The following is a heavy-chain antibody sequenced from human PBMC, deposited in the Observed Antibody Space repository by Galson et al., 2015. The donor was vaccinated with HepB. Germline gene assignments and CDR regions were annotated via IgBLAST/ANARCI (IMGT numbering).Heavy chain of an antibody. D-gene: IGHD3-16*01. CDR3: ARDWGFDY. CDR2: ISYDGYII. V-gene: IGHV3-30-3*01. CDR1: KFTLSSYT. J-gene: IGHJ4*02. Sequence: LRLSCAASKFTLSSYTMHWVRQGPGKGLEWVAVISYDGYIIYYADSVKGRFTISRDTSKNTLYLQMDSLRAEDTAVYYCARDWGFDYWGQGTRVTVSS.